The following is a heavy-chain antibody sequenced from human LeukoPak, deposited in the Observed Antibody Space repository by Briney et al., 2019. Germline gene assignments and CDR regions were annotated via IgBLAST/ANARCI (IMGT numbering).Heavy chain of an antibody. CDR1: GYTFTSYG. V-gene: IGHV1-18*04. D-gene: IGHD1-1*01. CDR2: ISAYNGNT. J-gene: IGHJ4*02. CDR3: ARDRYNWNALGSPFDY. Sequence: ASVKVSCMASGYTFTSYGISWVRQAPGQGLEWMGWISAYNGNTNYAQKLQGRVTMTTDTSTSTAYMELRSLRSDDTAVYYCARDRYNWNALGSPFDYWGQGTLVTVSS.